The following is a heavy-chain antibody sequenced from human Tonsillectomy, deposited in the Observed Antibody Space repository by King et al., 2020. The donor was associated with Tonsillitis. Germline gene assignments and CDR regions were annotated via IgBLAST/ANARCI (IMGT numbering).Heavy chain of an antibody. CDR1: GYSFSSYW. Sequence: QLVQSGAEVKKPGESLKISCKGSGYSFSSYWIGWVRQMPGTGPEWMGLIYPGDSDTRYSPSFQGQVTISADKSISTAYLQWSSLRASDTAVYYCVRLGGSDSSGYYGDYWGQGTLVTVSS. CDR2: IYPGDSDT. J-gene: IGHJ4*02. CDR3: VRLGGSDSSGYYGDY. V-gene: IGHV5-51*01. D-gene: IGHD3-22*01.